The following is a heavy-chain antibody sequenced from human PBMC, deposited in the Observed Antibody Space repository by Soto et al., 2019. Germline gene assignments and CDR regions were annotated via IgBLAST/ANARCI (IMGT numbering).Heavy chain of an antibody. Sequence: ASVKVSCKASGYTFTSYAMHWVRQAPGQRLEWMGGIIPIFGTANYAQKFQGRVTITADESTSTAYMELSSLRSEDTAVYYCARDLGYCTNGVCPAKDYWGQGTLVTVSS. D-gene: IGHD2-8*01. J-gene: IGHJ4*02. CDR1: GYTFTSYA. CDR3: ARDLGYCTNGVCPAKDY. CDR2: IIPIFGTA. V-gene: IGHV1-69*13.